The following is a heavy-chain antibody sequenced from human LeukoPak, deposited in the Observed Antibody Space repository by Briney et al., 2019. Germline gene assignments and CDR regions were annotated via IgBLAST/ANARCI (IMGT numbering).Heavy chain of an antibody. Sequence: ASVKVSCEASGYIFTSYGFAWVRQAPGQGLEWMGWISALNGNTNYAQKFQGRVTMTTDTSTSTAYMELRSLTSDDTAMYYCAREGRIAAAGTPNDYWGQGTLVTVSS. CDR1: GYIFTSYG. J-gene: IGHJ4*02. CDR3: AREGRIAAAGTPNDY. CDR2: ISALNGNT. D-gene: IGHD6-13*01. V-gene: IGHV1-18*01.